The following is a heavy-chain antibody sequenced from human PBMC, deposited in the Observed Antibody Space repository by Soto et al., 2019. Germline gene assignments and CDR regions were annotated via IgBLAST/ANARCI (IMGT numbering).Heavy chain of an antibody. CDR2: ISAYNGNT. J-gene: IGHJ3*02. D-gene: IGHD3-22*01. CDR3: ARDYYDSSGYYYACAFDI. Sequence: QVPLVQSGAEVKKPGASVKVSCKASGYTFTSYGISWVRQAPGQGLEWMGWISAYNGNTNYAQKLQGRVTMTTDTSTSTAYMELRSLRSDDTAVYYCARDYYDSSGYYYACAFDIWGQGTMVTVSS. V-gene: IGHV1-18*01. CDR1: GYTFTSYG.